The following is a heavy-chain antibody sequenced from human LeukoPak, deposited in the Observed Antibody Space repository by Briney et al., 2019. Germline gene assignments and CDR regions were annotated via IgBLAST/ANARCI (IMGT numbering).Heavy chain of an antibody. J-gene: IGHJ5*02. Sequence: PSETLSLTCTVSGGSISSYYWSWIRQPPGKGLEWIGYIYYSGSTNYNPSLKSRVTISVDTSKNQFSLKLSSVTAADTAVYYCARVFYCSSTSCYSFDPWGQGTLVTVSS. D-gene: IGHD2-2*01. CDR2: IYYSGST. CDR3: ARVFYCSSTSCYSFDP. CDR1: GGSISSYY. V-gene: IGHV4-59*01.